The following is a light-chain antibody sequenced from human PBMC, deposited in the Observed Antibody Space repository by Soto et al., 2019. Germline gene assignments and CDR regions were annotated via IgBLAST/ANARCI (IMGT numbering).Light chain of an antibody. CDR2: EVS. Sequence: QSALTQPASVSGSPGQSITISCTGTNSDVGSRNLVSWYQQHPGKAPKLMIYEVSNRPSGVSNRFSGSKSGNTASLTISGLQAEDEADYYCSSYTSSSTPVFGGGTKLTVL. J-gene: IGLJ2*01. CDR3: SSYTSSSTPV. CDR1: NSDVGSRNL. V-gene: IGLV2-14*02.